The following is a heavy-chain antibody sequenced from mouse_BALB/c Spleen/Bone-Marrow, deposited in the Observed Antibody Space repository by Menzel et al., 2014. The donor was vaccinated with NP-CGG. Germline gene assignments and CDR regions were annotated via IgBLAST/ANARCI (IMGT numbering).Heavy chain of an antibody. V-gene: IGHV1-14*01. D-gene: IGHD2-1*01. Sequence: SGPELVKPGASVKMSCKASGYTFTSYVMHWVKQKPGQGLEWIGYTNPYNDGTKYNEKFEGKATLTSDKSSSTAYMELSSLTSEDSAVYYCARDYGNLAWFAYWGQGTLVTVSA. J-gene: IGHJ3*01. CDR3: ARDYGNLAWFAY. CDR2: TNPYNDGT. CDR1: GYTFTSYV.